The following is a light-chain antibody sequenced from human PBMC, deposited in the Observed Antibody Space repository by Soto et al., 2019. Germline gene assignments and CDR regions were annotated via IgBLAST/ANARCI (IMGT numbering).Light chain of an antibody. CDR1: QTVGIY. Sequence: EIVMTQSPATLSVSLVERATLSCMASQTVGIYLAWYQQKPGQAPRLLIYGASTRATGIPARFSGNGSGTEFTLAISSLQSEDFALYYCLQYDNWPPWTFGQGTKVDIK. J-gene: IGKJ1*01. CDR2: GAS. CDR3: LQYDNWPPWT. V-gene: IGKV3-15*01.